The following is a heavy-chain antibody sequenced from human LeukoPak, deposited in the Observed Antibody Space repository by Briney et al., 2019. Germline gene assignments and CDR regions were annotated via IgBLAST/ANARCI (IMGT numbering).Heavy chain of an antibody. CDR1: GGSISSNSYY. D-gene: IGHD2-21*02. V-gene: IGHV4-39*01. CDR3: ARHLTYCGGDCFFDY. J-gene: IGHJ4*02. Sequence: SETLSLTCNVSGGSISSNSYYWGWIRQPPGKGLEWIGSIYYSGSAYYNPSLKSRVTISVDTSKNQFSLKLSSVTAADTAVFYCARHLTYCGGDCFFDYWGQGTQVTVSS. CDR2: IYYSGSA.